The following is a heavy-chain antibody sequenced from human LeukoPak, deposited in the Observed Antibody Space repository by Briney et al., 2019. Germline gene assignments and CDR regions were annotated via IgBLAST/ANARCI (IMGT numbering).Heavy chain of an antibody. Sequence: RSQTLSLTCAISGDSVSSNSAAWNWIRQSPSRGLEWLGRTYYRSKWYNDYAVSVKSRITINPDTSKNQFSLQLNSVTPEDTAVYYCAREFSRVVVVPAAIGRPRYWFDPWGQGTLVTVSS. V-gene: IGHV6-1*01. CDR2: TYYRSKWYN. CDR1: GDSVSSNSAA. CDR3: AREFSRVVVVPAAIGRPRYWFDP. D-gene: IGHD2-2*01. J-gene: IGHJ5*02.